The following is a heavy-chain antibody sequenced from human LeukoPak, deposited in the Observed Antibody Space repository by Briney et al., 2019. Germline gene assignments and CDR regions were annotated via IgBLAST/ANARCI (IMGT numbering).Heavy chain of an antibody. CDR3: ARDPGGYSGYYGMDV. D-gene: IGHD5-12*01. J-gene: IGHJ6*02. Sequence: QXXGXGXXWXXXISSSSSYIYYADSVKGRFTISRDNAKNSLYLQMNSLRAEDTAVYYCARDPGGYSGYYGMDVWGQGTTVTVSS. V-gene: IGHV3-21*01. CDR2: ISSSSSYI.